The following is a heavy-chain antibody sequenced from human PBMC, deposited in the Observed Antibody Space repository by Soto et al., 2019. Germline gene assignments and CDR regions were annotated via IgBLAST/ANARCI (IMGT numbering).Heavy chain of an antibody. CDR1: GLSFGTSGVG. V-gene: IGHV2-5*04. CDR2: IYWNDDQ. Sequence: QITLKESGPTLVKPTQTLTLTCTASGLSFGTSGVGVGWIRQPPGNALQWRALIYWNDDQRYSPSLKSSLTTTKDTTKNRLVLTETDVDPVDTGTYYCASVTTVATAAFVIWGQGIMVTV. D-gene: IGHD4-17*01. CDR3: ASVTTVATAAFVI. J-gene: IGHJ3*02.